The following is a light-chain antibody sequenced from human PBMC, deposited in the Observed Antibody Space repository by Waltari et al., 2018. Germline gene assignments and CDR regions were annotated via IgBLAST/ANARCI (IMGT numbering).Light chain of an antibody. CDR1: QGVSKF. V-gene: IGKV3D-11*01. J-gene: IGKJ4*02. Sequence: VVLTQSPATLSLSPGERATLSCRASQGVSKFLAWFQQKPGQSPRLLVYDVSTRATGIPSRISGSGPGPEVILTSNSLEPEDFAVYYCQQNDRWPLTFGGGTKLEIK. CDR2: DVS. CDR3: QQNDRWPLT.